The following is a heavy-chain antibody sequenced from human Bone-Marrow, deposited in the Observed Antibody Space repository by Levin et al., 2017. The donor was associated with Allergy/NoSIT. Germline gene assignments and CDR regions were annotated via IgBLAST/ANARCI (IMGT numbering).Heavy chain of an antibody. CDR1: GFTFSSYS. CDR2: IRGSGGST. CDR3: AKGGHIYCGGDCYSDY. D-gene: IGHD2-21*02. J-gene: IGHJ4*03. Sequence: GESLKISCAASGFTFSSYSMSWVRQAPGKGLEWVSSIRGSGGSTYYADSVKGRFIISRDNSKNTVYLEMNSLRGDDTAVYYCAKGGHIYCGGDCYSDYWGQGTLVTVSS. V-gene: IGHV3-23*01.